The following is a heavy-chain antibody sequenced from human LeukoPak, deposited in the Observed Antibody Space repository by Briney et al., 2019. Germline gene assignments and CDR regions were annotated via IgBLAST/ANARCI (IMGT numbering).Heavy chain of an antibody. J-gene: IGHJ4*02. V-gene: IGHV3-7*01. CDR3: ARVRCSNNSCFPDY. CDR2: LKQDGSDK. Sequence: GGSLRLSCAASGFTLCTFWMIWLRPAPGKGLEGVANLKQDGSDKYSGSTVKGRFTITKPNAKTSLFLAMNSLRAEATAIYYWARVRCSNNSCFPDYWGQGTLVTVSS. CDR1: GFTLCTFW. D-gene: IGHD2-15*01.